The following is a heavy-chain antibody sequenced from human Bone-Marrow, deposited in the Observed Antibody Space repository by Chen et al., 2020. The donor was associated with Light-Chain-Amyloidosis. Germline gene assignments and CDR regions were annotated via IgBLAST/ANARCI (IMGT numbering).Heavy chain of an antibody. V-gene: IGHV3-23*01. CDR2: INGRGVSK. J-gene: IGHJ4*02. Sequence: EVQLLESGGGLVQPGGSLRLACVSSGIPFSGYAMSWVRQVPGKGLEWVSGINGRGVSKYYAGSVKGRFTISRDNSKNTLYLQMNSLRAEDTAVYYCAKDPGSHEIFTGYLTHFDFWGQGTLVTVSS. D-gene: IGHD3-9*01. CDR3: AKDPGSHEIFTGYLTHFDF. CDR1: GIPFSGYA.